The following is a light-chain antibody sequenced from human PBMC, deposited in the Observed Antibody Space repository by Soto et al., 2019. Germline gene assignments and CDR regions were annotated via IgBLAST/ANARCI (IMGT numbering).Light chain of an antibody. J-gene: IGKJ5*01. CDR3: QHRMNWPLT. CDR2: DAS. CDR1: QSVSSY. V-gene: IGKV3-11*01. Sequence: EIVLTQSPATLSLSPGERATLSCRASQSVSSYLAWYQQKPSQAPRLLIYDASNRATGIPARFSGSGSETDFTLTISSLEPEDFAVYYCQHRMNWPLTFGQGTRLEI.